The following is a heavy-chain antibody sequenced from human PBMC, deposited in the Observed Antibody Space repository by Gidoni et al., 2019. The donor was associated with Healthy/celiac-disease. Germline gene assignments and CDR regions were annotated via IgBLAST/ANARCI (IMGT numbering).Heavy chain of an antibody. CDR2: IYYSGST. D-gene: IGHD2-2*02. CDR3: ARHGSIVVVPAAIGPAFDI. V-gene: IGHV4-39*01. CDR1: GGSLSSSCYY. J-gene: IGHJ3*02. Sequence: QLQLQESGPGLVKPSETLSLTCTVSGGSLSSSCYYWGWIRQPPGKGLEWIGSIYYSGSTYYNPSLKRRVTISVDTSKNQFSLKLSAVTAADTAVYYCARHGSIVVVPAAIGPAFDIWGQGTMVTVSS.